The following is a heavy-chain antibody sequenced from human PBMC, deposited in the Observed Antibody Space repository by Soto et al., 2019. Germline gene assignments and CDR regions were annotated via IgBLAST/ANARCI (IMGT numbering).Heavy chain of an antibody. V-gene: IGHV1-18*01. J-gene: IGHJ6*02. CDR1: GYTFTSYG. Sequence: ASVKVSCKASGYTFTSYGISWVRQAPGKGHERMGWISAYNGNTNYAQKLQGRVTMTTDTSTSTAYMELRSLRSDDTAVYYCARVEPFIVATISKSYYYYGMDVWGQGTTVTVSS. D-gene: IGHD5-12*01. CDR3: ARVEPFIVATISKSYYYYGMDV. CDR2: ISAYNGNT.